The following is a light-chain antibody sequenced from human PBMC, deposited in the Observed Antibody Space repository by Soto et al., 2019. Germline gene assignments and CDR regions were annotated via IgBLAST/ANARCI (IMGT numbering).Light chain of an antibody. Sequence: QSVLTQPPSVSAAPEQKVTISCSGSSSNIGDNYVSWYQQLPGTAPKLLIYDDNQRPSGIPDRFSVSKSGTSATLGITGLQTGDGADYYCAAWDSSLNAWVFGGGTQLTVL. CDR1: SSNIGDNY. J-gene: IGLJ3*02. V-gene: IGLV1-51*01. CDR3: AAWDSSLNAWV. CDR2: DDN.